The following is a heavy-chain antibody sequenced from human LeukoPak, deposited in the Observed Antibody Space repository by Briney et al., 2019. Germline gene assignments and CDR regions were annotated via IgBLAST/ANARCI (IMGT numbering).Heavy chain of an antibody. Sequence: PSETLSLTCTVSGYFIRSGFYWGWIRQPPGKGLEWIGSFYHSGSTYYNPSLESRVTISLDTSKNQLSLKLTSVTAADTAVYYCARDLIAAAGTWFDPWGQGTLVTVSS. D-gene: IGHD6-13*01. CDR3: ARDLIAAAGTWFDP. J-gene: IGHJ5*02. V-gene: IGHV4-38-2*02. CDR1: GYFIRSGFY. CDR2: FYHSGST.